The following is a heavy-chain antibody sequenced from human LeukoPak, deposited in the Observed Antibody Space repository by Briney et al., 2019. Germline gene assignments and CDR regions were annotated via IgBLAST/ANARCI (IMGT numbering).Heavy chain of an antibody. V-gene: IGHV3-48*01. CDR3: ARAPFYDFWSGYEPY. CDR2: ISSSSSTI. J-gene: IGHJ4*02. CDR1: GFTFSSYS. Sequence: GGSLRLSCAASGFTFSSYSMNWVRQAPGKGLEWVSYISSSSSTIYYEDSVKGRFTISRDNAKNSLYLQMNSLRAEDTAVYYCARAPFYDFWSGYEPYWGQGTLVTVSS. D-gene: IGHD3-3*01.